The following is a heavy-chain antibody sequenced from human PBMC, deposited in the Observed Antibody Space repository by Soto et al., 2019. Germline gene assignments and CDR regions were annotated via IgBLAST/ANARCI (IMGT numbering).Heavy chain of an antibody. CDR2: INAGNGNT. D-gene: IGHD5-12*01. CDR1: GYTFTSYA. CDR3: ARDLWEVVATVSQYNWFDP. Sequence: QVPLVQSGAEVKKPGASVKVSCKASGYTFTSYAMHWVRQAPGQRLEWMGWINAGNGNTKYSQKFQGRVTITRDTSASTAYMELSSLRSEDTAVYYCARDLWEVVATVSQYNWFDPWGQGTLVTVSS. J-gene: IGHJ5*02. V-gene: IGHV1-3*01.